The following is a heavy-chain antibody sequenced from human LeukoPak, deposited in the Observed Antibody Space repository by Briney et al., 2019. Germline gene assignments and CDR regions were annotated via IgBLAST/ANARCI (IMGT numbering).Heavy chain of an antibody. CDR1: GFTFSSYS. V-gene: IGHV3-21*01. CDR3: ARGGQVRGVGSYYYYMDV. Sequence: GGSLRLSCAASGFTFSSYSMNWVRQAPGKGLEWVSSISSSSSYIYYADSVKGRFTISRDNAKNSLYLQMNSLRAEDTAVYYCARGGQVRGVGSYYYYMDVWGKGTTVTVSS. D-gene: IGHD3-10*01. CDR2: ISSSSSYI. J-gene: IGHJ6*03.